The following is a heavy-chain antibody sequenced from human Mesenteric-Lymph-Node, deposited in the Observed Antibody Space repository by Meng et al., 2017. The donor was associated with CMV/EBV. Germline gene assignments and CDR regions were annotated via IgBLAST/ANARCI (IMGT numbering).Heavy chain of an antibody. D-gene: IGHD3-3*01. J-gene: IGHJ4*02. CDR2: IRYDGSSK. Sequence: GESLKISCAASGFGFSSYGMHWVRQAPGKGLEWVAFIRYDGSSKYYGDSVKGRCTISRDNSKNTLYLQMNSLRAEDTAIYYCAKHQSDYDFWSGYYPLAYWGQGMVVTVSS. CDR3: AKHQSDYDFWSGYYPLAY. V-gene: IGHV3-30*02. CDR1: GFGFSSYG.